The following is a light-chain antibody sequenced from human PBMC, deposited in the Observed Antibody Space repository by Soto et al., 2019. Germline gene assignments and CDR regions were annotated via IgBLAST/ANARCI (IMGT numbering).Light chain of an antibody. V-gene: IGKV3D-20*01. J-gene: IGKJ4*01. Sequence: EIVLTQSPASLSLSPGERATLSCGASQSVSSYLAWYQQKPGLAPRLLIYGASTRATGIPDTFSGSRSGTDFTLTIARLEPEDFAVYYCQHYGTSPFTFGGGTKVEIK. CDR1: QSVSSY. CDR3: QHYGTSPFT. CDR2: GAS.